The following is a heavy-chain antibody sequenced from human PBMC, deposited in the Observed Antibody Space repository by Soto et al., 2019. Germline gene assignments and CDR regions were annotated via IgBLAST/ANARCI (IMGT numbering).Heavy chain of an antibody. D-gene: IGHD4-17*01. J-gene: IGHJ5*02. CDR1: GGSISSGDYY. Sequence: QVQLQESGPGLVKPSETLSLICTVSGGSISSGDYYWNWIRQHPGKGLEYIGYIYSTGSTYYNPSLKSRLSISVDTSKNHFSLRLSSVTAADTAVYYCARRYGAYKDYFDPWGQGTLVTVSS. CDR2: IYSTGST. CDR3: ARRYGAYKDYFDP. V-gene: IGHV4-31*03.